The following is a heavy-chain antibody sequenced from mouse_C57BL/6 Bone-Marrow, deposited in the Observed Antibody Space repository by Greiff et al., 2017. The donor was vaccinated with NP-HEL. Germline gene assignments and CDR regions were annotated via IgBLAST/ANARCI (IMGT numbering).Heavy chain of an antibody. J-gene: IGHJ4*01. CDR3: ARRGVVGGMDY. D-gene: IGHD1-1*01. CDR2: ISSGGSYT. Sequence: EVKVVESGGDLVKPGGSLKLSCAASGFTFSSYGMSWVRQTPDKRLEWVATISSGGSYTYYPDSVKGRFPISRDNAKNTLYLQMSSLKSEETAMYYFARRGVVGGMDYWGQGTSATVSS. CDR1: GFTFSSYG. V-gene: IGHV5-6*02.